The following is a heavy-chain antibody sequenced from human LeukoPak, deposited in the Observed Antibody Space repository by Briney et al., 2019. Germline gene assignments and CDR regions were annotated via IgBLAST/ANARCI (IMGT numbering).Heavy chain of an antibody. CDR1: GFTFSDYY. CDR2: ISSSGSTI. CDR3: ARDPYYYDSSGYYVY. V-gene: IGHV3-11*04. D-gene: IGHD3-22*01. Sequence: GGSLRLSCAASGFTFSDYYMSWIRQAPGKGLEWVSYISSSGSTIYYADSVKGRFAISRDNAKNTLYLQMNSLRAEDTAVYYCARDPYYYDSSGYYVYWGQGTLVTVSS. J-gene: IGHJ4*02.